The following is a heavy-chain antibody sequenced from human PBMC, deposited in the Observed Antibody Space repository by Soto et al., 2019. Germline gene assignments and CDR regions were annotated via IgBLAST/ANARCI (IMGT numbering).Heavy chain of an antibody. CDR3: ARDPSPKLGLDP. D-gene: IGHD6-6*01. CDR1: GGSISSGGYY. V-gene: IGHV4-31*03. Sequence: PWETLSLTCTVSGGSISSGGYYWSWMRQHPGKGLEWIGYIYYSGSTYYNPSLKSRVTISVDTSKNQFSLKLSSVTAADTAVYYCARDPSPKLGLDPWGQGTLVTVSS. J-gene: IGHJ5*02. CDR2: IYYSGST.